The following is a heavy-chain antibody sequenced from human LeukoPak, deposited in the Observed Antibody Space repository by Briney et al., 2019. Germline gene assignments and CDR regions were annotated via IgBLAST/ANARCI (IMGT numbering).Heavy chain of an antibody. Sequence: ASVKVSCKASGYTFRDFGISWVRQAPGQGLEWMGWITTYNGNTDYIQKLQGRVTMTTDTSTSTAYMELRSLRSDDTAVYYCARGPYYDSWSGAGYWGQGTLVTVSS. CDR1: GYTFRDFG. CDR3: ARGPYYDSWSGAGY. J-gene: IGHJ4*02. CDR2: ITTYNGNT. V-gene: IGHV1-18*01. D-gene: IGHD3-3*01.